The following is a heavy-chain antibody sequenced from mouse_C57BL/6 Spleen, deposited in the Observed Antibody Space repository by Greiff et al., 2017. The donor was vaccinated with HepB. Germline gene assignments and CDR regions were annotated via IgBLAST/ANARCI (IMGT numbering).Heavy chain of an antibody. Sequence: VQLKESGPELVKPGASVKISCKASGYAFSSSWMNWVKQRPGKGLEWIGRIYPGDGDTNYNGKFKGKATLTADKSSSTAYMQLSSLTSEDSAVYFCAREGRATVASDYWGQGTTLTVSS. CDR1: GYAFSSSW. V-gene: IGHV1-82*01. CDR2: IYPGDGDT. D-gene: IGHD1-1*01. CDR3: AREGRATVASDY. J-gene: IGHJ2*01.